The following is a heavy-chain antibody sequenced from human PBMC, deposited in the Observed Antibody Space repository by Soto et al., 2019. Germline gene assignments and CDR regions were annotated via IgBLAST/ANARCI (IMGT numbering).Heavy chain of an antibody. CDR3: ARDFPALGNWSHP. J-gene: IGHJ5*02. D-gene: IGHD7-27*01. V-gene: IGHV6-1*01. CDR2: TYYRSRWYS. CDR1: GDTVSSSGAA. Sequence: PSETLSLTCVISGDTVSSSGAAWNWIRQSPSRGLEWLGRTYYRSRWYSDYAESVRSRITIDADTSENHFSLHFNSVTPYDTAVYYCARDFPALGNWSHPWGQGTPVTVSS.